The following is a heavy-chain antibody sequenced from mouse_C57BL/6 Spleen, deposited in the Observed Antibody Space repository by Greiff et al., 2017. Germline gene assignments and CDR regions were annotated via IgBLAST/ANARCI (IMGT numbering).Heavy chain of an antibody. CDR1: GYTFTSYW. D-gene: IGHD1-1*01. CDR3: AREAYSCSSYGRFAY. V-gene: IGHV1-52*01. Sequence: QVQLQQPGAELVRPGSSVKLSCKASGYTFTSYWMHWVKQRPIQGLEWIGNIDPSDSETHYTQKFKDKATLTVDNSSSTVYMQLSSLTSEDSAVYYCAREAYSCSSYGRFAYWVQGTLVTVAA. CDR2: IDPSDSET. J-gene: IGHJ3*01.